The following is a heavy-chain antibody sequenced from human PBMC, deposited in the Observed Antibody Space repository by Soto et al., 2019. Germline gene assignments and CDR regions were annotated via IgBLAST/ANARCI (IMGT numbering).Heavy chain of an antibody. CDR2: IYYSGST. Sequence: SETLSLTCTVSGGSISSGDYYWSWIRQPPGKGLEWIGYIYYSGSTYYNPSLKSRVTISVYTSKNQFSLKLSSVTAADTAVYYCARDRLATNSYYYYGMDVWGQGTTVTVSS. CDR1: GGSISSGDYY. D-gene: IGHD5-12*01. V-gene: IGHV4-30-4*08. CDR3: ARDRLATNSYYYYGMDV. J-gene: IGHJ6*02.